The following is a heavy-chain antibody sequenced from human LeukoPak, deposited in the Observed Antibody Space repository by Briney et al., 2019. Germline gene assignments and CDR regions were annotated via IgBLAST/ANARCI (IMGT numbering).Heavy chain of an antibody. Sequence: GGSLRLSCAASGFTFSSYAMTWVRQAPGKGLEWGSSISGGGGTTYYADSVKGRFTISRDNSKNTLFLQMNSLRAEDTAVYYCAKEVGFDSGSYYDYWGQGTLVPVSS. D-gene: IGHD3-10*01. CDR2: ISGGGGTT. CDR3: AKEVGFDSGSYYDY. CDR1: GFTFSSYA. V-gene: IGHV3-23*01. J-gene: IGHJ4*02.